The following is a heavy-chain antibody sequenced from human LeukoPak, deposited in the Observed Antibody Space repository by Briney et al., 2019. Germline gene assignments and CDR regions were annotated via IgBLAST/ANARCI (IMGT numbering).Heavy chain of an antibody. V-gene: IGHV4-34*01. J-gene: IGHJ5*02. CDR2: INHSGST. CDR3: ARTQYYGSGRWFDP. CDR1: GGSFSGYY. Sequence: SETLSLTCAVYGGSFSGYYWSWIRQPPGKGLEWIGEINHSGSTNYNPSLKSRVTISVDTSKNQFSLKLSSVTAAHTAVYYCARTQYYGSGRWFDPWGQGTLVTVSS. D-gene: IGHD3-10*01.